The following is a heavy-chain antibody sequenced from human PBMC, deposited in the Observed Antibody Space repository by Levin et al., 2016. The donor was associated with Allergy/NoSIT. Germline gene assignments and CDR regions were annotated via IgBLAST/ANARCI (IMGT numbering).Heavy chain of an antibody. CDR3: ARDAGGDNWKSLGYYYGMDV. V-gene: IGHV4-59*01. D-gene: IGHD1-20*01. CDR1: GGSISSYY. CDR2: IYYSGST. Sequence: SETLSLTCTVSGGSISSYYWSWIRQPPGKGLEWIGYIYYSGSTNYNPSLKSRVTISVDTSKNQFSLKLSSVTAADTAVYYCARDAGGDNWKSLGYYYGMDVWGQGTTVTVSS. J-gene: IGHJ6*02.